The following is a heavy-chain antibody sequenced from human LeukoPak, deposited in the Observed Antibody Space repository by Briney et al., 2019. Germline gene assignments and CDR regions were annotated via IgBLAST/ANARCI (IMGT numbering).Heavy chain of an antibody. CDR3: ARSIAAAYWLDP. Sequence: ASVKVSCKASGYTFTSYGISWVRQAPGKGLEWMGWISAYNGNTNNAQKLQGRVTMTTDTSTSTAYMELRSLRSDDTAVYYCARSIAAAYWLDPWGQGTLVTVSS. V-gene: IGHV1-18*01. J-gene: IGHJ5*02. CDR2: ISAYNGNT. D-gene: IGHD6-13*01. CDR1: GYTFTSYG.